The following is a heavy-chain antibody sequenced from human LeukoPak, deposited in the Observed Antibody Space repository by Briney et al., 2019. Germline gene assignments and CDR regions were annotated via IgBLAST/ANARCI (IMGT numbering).Heavy chain of an antibody. D-gene: IGHD4-17*01. CDR1: GNAFTSYY. V-gene: IGHV1-46*01. CDR3: AREGDASNDYGDFDY. CDR2: VNPSGSTT. Sequence: ASVKVSCKASGNAFTSYYMHWVRQAPGQGLEWMGVVNPSGSTTNYAQKFQGRVTMTRDTSTNTVYMELSSLRSEDTAVYYCAREGDASNDYGDFDYWGQGTLVTVSS. J-gene: IGHJ4*02.